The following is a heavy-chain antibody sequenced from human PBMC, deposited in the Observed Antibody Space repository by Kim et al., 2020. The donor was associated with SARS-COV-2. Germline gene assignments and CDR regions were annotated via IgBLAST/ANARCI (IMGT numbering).Heavy chain of an antibody. CDR2: ISSNGGST. CDR1: GFTFSSYT. J-gene: IGHJ4*02. D-gene: IGHD5-12*01. V-gene: IGHV3-64D*06. Sequence: GGSLRLSCSASGFTFSSYTMHWVRQAPGKGLEYVSAISSNGGSTYYSDSVKGRFTISRDNSKNTLYLQMSSLRAEDTAVYYCVKDGENSGYDVNFDYWGQGTLVTVSS. CDR3: VKDGENSGYDVNFDY.